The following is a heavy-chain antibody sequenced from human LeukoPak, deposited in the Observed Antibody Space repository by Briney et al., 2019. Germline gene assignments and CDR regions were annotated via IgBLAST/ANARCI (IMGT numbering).Heavy chain of an antibody. CDR1: GYTFTGYY. CDR3: AVVGDYDSSGYYSVMTDY. D-gene: IGHD3-22*01. V-gene: IGHV1-2*02. CDR2: INPNSGGT. J-gene: IGHJ4*02. Sequence: ASVKVSCKASGYTFTGYYMHWVRQARGQGLEWMGWINPNSGGTNYAQKFQGRVTTTRDTSISTAYMKLSRPSSDATAVSYCAVVGDYDSSGYYSVMTDYWGQGTLVTVSS.